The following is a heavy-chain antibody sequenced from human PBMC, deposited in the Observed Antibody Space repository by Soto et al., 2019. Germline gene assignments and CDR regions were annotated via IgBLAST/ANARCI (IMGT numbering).Heavy chain of an antibody. Sequence: PGESLKISCKGSGYSFTRYWIGWVRQMPGKGLEWMGIIYPGDSDTRYSPSFQGQVTISADKSISTAYLQWSSLKASDTAMYYCARGVVPAAQAGYYYGMDVWGQGTTVTVSS. CDR1: GYSFTRYW. J-gene: IGHJ6*02. CDR2: IYPGDSDT. D-gene: IGHD2-2*01. V-gene: IGHV5-51*01. CDR3: ARGVVPAAQAGYYYGMDV.